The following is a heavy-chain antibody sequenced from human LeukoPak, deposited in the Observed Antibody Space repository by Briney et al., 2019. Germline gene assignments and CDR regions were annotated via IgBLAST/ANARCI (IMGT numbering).Heavy chain of an antibody. Sequence: GGSLRLSCAASGFTFNNYAMSWVRQAPGKGLEWVSAISGSGGYTYYADSVKGRFTISRDNSKNTLYLQMNSLRAEDTAVYYCAKAYSSGYYATTSDYWGQGTLVTVSS. CDR2: ISGSGGYT. D-gene: IGHD3-22*01. CDR1: GFTFNNYA. V-gene: IGHV3-23*01. CDR3: AKAYSSGYYATTSDY. J-gene: IGHJ4*02.